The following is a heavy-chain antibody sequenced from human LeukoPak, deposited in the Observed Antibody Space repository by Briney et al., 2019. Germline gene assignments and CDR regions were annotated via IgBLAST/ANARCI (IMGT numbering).Heavy chain of an antibody. V-gene: IGHV4-39*07. CDR3: ARRPYYDFWSGYYKSYYGMDV. J-gene: IGHJ6*02. CDR2: IYYSGST. CDR1: GGSISSSSYY. Sequence: SETLSLTCTVSGGSISSSSYYWGWIRQPPGKGLEWIGSIYYSGSTYYNPSLKSRVTISVDTSKNQFSLKLSSVTAADTAVYYCARRPYYDFWSGYYKSYYGMDVWGQGTTVTVSS. D-gene: IGHD3-3*01.